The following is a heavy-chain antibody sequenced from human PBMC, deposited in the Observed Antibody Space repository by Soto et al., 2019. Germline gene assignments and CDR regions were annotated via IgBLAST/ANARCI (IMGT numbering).Heavy chain of an antibody. J-gene: IGHJ4*02. V-gene: IGHV3-23*01. CDR3: VTWLSAHFDR. Sequence: EVQVLESGGGLVQPGGSLRLSCAASGFTFRTCPMSWVRQAPGRGPEWVSTINDNGVNTHYADPVKGRFTISRDNSRNTVDLHMDSLRPEDTAIYYCVTWLSAHFDRWGQGTLVTVSS. D-gene: IGHD6-19*01. CDR1: GFTFRTCP. CDR2: INDNGVNT.